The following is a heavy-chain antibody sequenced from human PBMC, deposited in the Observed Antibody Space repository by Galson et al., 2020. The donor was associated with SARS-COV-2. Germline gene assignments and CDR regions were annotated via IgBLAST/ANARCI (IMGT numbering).Heavy chain of an antibody. Sequence: ASVKVSCKTSGYTFTNHFMHWVRQAPGQGLEWKGIISPSGSNTSYAQKFQGRVTMTTDTSTGTVFMELRSLRSDDSAKYYCARDVHLDYFDYWGQGTLVTVSS. V-gene: IGHV1-46*01. CDR1: GYTFTNHF. J-gene: IGHJ4*02. CDR3: ARDVHLDYFDY. D-gene: IGHD1-1*01. CDR2: ISPSGSNT.